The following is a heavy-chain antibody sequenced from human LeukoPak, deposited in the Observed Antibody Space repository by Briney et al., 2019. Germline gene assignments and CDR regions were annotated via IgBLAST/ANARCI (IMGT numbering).Heavy chain of an antibody. J-gene: IGHJ4*02. Sequence: SETLSLTCTVSGGSISSSSYYWGWIRQPPGKGLEWIGSIYYSGSTYYNPSLKSRVTISVDTSKNQFSLKLSPVTAADTAVYYCYRLGDYYDSSGFDYWGQGTLVTVSS. CDR1: GGSISSSSYY. CDR3: YRLGDYYDSSGFDY. CDR2: IYYSGST. D-gene: IGHD3-22*01. V-gene: IGHV4-39*01.